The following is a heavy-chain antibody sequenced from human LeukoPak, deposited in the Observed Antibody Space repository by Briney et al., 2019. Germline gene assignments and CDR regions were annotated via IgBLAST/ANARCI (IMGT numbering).Heavy chain of an antibody. V-gene: IGHV3-7*01. Sequence: PWGSLRLSCAASGFSFSFYWMTWVRQAPGQGLEWVANIKQDGREKYYVDSVKGRFTISRDNAKNSLYLQMSSLRADDTAIYYCARGERVDYWGQGTLVTVSS. J-gene: IGHJ4*02. CDR1: GFSFSFYW. CDR3: ARGERVDY. CDR2: IKQDGREK.